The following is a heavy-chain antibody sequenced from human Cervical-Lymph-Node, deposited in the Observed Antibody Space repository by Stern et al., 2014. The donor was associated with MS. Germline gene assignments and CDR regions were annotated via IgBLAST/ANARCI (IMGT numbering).Heavy chain of an antibody. CDR2: IFYSGST. Sequence: VQLVESGPGLVKPSETLSLTCTVSGGSMSNDYWTWIRQAPGKGLEWIGDIFYSGSTNYNPSLKSRVAISVDTSKNQFSLKLRSVTAADTAVYYCAKYYYYTTGYWARLPRESHWFDPWGQGTLVTVSS. V-gene: IGHV4-59*01. CDR3: AKYYYYTTGYWARLPRESHWFDP. D-gene: IGHD3-22*01. J-gene: IGHJ5*02. CDR1: GGSMSNDY.